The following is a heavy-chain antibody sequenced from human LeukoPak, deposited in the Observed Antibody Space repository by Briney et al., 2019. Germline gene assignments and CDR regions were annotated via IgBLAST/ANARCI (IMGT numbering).Heavy chain of an antibody. Sequence: GGSLRLSCAASGFTVSSNYITWVRQAPEKGLEWVSAISGSGGGTYYADSVKGRFTISRDNSKNTLYLQMNSLRAEDTAVYYCAKPGYCSTSCSAFDYWGQGTLVTVSS. CDR3: AKPGYCSTSCSAFDY. CDR1: GFTVSSNY. CDR2: ISGSGGGT. D-gene: IGHD2-2*01. J-gene: IGHJ4*02. V-gene: IGHV3-23*01.